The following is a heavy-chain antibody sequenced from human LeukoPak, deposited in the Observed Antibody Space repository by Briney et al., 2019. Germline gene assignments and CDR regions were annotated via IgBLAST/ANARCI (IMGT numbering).Heavy chain of an antibody. V-gene: IGHV3-21*01. CDR2: ISSSSSYI. Sequence: GGSLRLSCAASGFTFSSYWMNWVRQAPGKGLEWVSSISSSSSYIYYADSVKGRFTISRDNAKNSLCLQMNSLRAEDTAVYYCARDRADYGGNWFDPWGQGTLVTVSS. CDR1: GFTFSSYW. J-gene: IGHJ5*02. D-gene: IGHD4-17*01. CDR3: ARDRADYGGNWFDP.